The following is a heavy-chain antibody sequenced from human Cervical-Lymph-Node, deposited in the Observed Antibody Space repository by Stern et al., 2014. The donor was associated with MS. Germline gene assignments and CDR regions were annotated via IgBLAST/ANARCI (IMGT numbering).Heavy chain of an antibody. Sequence: QVQLVQSGAEVKKPGSSVKVSCKASGGTFSSFSISWVRQAPGQGLEWMGRIIPIPDVANYARKFQGRVAMTADKSTSTAYMELSSLGSDDTAVYYCAIDSAAVAGTYYFGSGYYDAGIFNYWGQGTLVTVSS. D-gene: IGHD3-10*01. J-gene: IGHJ4*02. V-gene: IGHV1-69*09. CDR3: AIDSAAVAGTYYFGSGYYDAGIFNY. CDR2: IIPIPDVA. CDR1: GGTFSSFS.